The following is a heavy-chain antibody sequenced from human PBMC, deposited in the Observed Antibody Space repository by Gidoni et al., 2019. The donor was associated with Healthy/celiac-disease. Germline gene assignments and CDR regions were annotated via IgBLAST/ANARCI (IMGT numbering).Heavy chain of an antibody. V-gene: IGHV1-69*01. CDR2: IIPIFGTA. J-gene: IGHJ4*02. D-gene: IGHD3-10*01. CDR1: VVTFSSYA. Sequence: QVQLVQSGAEVKKPGSSVKVSCKASVVTFSSYAISWVRQSPGQGLEWMGGIIPIFGTANYAQKFQGRVTITADESTSTAYMELSSLRSEDTAVYYCARVVYGSGSYYTPNFDYWGQGTLVTVSS. CDR3: ARVVYGSGSYYTPNFDY.